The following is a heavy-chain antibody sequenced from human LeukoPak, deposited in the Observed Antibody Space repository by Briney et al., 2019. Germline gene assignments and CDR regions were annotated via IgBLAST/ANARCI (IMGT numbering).Heavy chain of an antibody. CDR3: AKEDRRGRHFDY. D-gene: IGHD3-16*01. Sequence: GRSLRLSCAASGFTFGDYAMHWVRQAPGKGLEWVSGISWNSGSIGYADSVEGRFTISRDNAKNSLYLQMNSLRAEDTALYYCAKEDRRGRHFDYWGQGTLVTVSS. V-gene: IGHV3-9*01. CDR1: GFTFGDYA. J-gene: IGHJ4*02. CDR2: ISWNSGSI.